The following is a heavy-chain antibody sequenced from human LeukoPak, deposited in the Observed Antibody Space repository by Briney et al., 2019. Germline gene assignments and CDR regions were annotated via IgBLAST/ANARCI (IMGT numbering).Heavy chain of an antibody. V-gene: IGHV1-8*01. D-gene: IGHD3-10*01. J-gene: IGHJ4*02. CDR1: GYTFTSYD. CDR2: MNPNSGNT. CDR3: ARGRGLSMVRGVISAY. Sequence: ASVKDSCKASGYTFTSYDINWVRQATGQGLEWMGWMNPNSGNTGYAQKFQGRVTMTRNTSISTAYMELSSLRSEDTAVYYCARGRGLSMVRGVISAYWGQGTLVTVSS.